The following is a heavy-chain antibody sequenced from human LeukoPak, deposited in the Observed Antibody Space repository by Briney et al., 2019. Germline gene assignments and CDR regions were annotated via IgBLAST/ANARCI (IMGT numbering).Heavy chain of an antibody. V-gene: IGHV4-4*07. CDR3: ARDYHSGSYHNWFDP. CDR2: IYTSGST. CDR1: GGSISSYY. J-gene: IGHJ5*02. D-gene: IGHD1-26*01. Sequence: PSETLSLTCTVSGGSISSYYWSWIRQPAGKGLEWIGRIYTSGSTNYNPSLKSRVTMSVDTSKNQFSLKLSSVTAADTAVYYCARDYHSGSYHNWFDPWGQGTLVTVSS.